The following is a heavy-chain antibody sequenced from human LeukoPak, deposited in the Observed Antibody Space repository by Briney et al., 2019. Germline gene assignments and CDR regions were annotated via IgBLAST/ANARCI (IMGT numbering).Heavy chain of an antibody. D-gene: IGHD3-9*01. J-gene: IGHJ3*02. CDR3: ARGQYDILTGYYILAAFDI. Sequence: SETLSLTCAVYGGSFSGYYWSWIRQPPGKGLEWIGEINHSGSTNYNPSLKSRVTISVDTSKNQFSLKLSSVTAADTAVCYCARGQYDILTGYYILAAFDIWGQGTMVTVSS. CDR1: GGSFSGYY. V-gene: IGHV4-34*01. CDR2: INHSGST.